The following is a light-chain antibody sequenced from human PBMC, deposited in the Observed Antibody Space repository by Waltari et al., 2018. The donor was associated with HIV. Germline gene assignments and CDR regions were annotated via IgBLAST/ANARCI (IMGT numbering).Light chain of an antibody. CDR3: CSYAGNYPVL. J-gene: IGLJ3*02. CDR2: DVT. V-gene: IGLV2-11*01. Sequence: QSALTQPRSVSGSPGQSVTISCTGTSSDVGGYNYVSWYQQKPGKAPKFIIYDVTTRPSGVAERFSGSKSGNTASLTISGLQAEDEADYYCCSYAGNYPVLFGGGTKLTVL. CDR1: SSDVGGYNY.